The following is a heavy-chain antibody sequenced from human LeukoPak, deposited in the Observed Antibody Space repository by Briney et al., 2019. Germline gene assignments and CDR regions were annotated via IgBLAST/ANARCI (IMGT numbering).Heavy chain of an antibody. CDR1: GYSFTTYW. CDR3: ARSPFYYFDY. Sequence: GESLKISCKGSGYSFTTYWIVWVRQMPGKGPEWMGIIHPGDSDTRYSPTFQGQVTISIDKSISTAYLQWSSLKASDTAIYYCARSPFYYFDYWGQGTLVSVSS. CDR2: IHPGDSDT. J-gene: IGHJ4*02. V-gene: IGHV5-51*01. D-gene: IGHD2-8*01.